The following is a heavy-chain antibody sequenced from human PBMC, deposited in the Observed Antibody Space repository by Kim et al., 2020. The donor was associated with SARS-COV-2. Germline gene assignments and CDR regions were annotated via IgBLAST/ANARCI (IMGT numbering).Heavy chain of an antibody. CDR3: AKLTIFGVVIPAFDY. V-gene: IGHV3-23*01. CDR2: ISGSGGST. J-gene: IGHJ4*02. Sequence: GGSLRLSCAASGFTFSSYAMSWVRQAPGKGLEWVSAISGSGGSTYYADSVKGRFTISRDNSKNTLYLQMNSLRAEDTAVYYCAKLTIFGVVIPAFDYWGQGTLVTVSS. CDR1: GFTFSSYA. D-gene: IGHD3-3*01.